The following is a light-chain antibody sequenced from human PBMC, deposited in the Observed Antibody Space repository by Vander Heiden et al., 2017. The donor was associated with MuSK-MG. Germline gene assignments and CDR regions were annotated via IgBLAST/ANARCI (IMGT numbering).Light chain of an antibody. V-gene: IGKV1-39*01. CDR3: QQSDSTPFT. Sequence: DIQMTQSPSSLSASVGYRVTITCRASQSISSYLNWYQQKPGKAPKLLIYAASSLQSGVPSRFSGSGSGTDFTLTISRLQPEDFATYYCQQSDSTPFTFGHGTKVDIK. CDR1: QSISSY. CDR2: AAS. J-gene: IGKJ3*01.